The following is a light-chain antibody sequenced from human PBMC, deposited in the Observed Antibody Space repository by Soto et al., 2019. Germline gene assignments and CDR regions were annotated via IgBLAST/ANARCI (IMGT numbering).Light chain of an antibody. V-gene: IGLV2-14*03. CDR3: SSYTSSSTLYV. CDR1: SSDVGGYNY. Sequence: SVLTQPASVSGSPGQSIAISFTGSSSDVGGYNYVSWYQQHPGKAPKLMIYDVGNRPSGVSDRFSGSKSGNTASLTISGLQAEDEADYYCSSYTSSSTLYVFGTGTKVTVL. J-gene: IGLJ1*01. CDR2: DVG.